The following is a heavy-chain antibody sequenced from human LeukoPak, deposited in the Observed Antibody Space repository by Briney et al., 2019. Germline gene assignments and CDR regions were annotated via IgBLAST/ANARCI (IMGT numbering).Heavy chain of an antibody. CDR3: ARDLGLFAGELISDY. V-gene: IGHV1-24*01. Sequence: ASVKVSCKVSGYTLTELSMHWVRQAPGKGLEWMGGFDPEDGETIYAQKFQGRVTMTEDTSTDTAYMELSSLRSEDTAVYYCARDLGLFAGELISDYWGQGTLVTVSS. J-gene: IGHJ4*02. CDR1: GYTLTELS. CDR2: FDPEDGET. D-gene: IGHD1-26*01.